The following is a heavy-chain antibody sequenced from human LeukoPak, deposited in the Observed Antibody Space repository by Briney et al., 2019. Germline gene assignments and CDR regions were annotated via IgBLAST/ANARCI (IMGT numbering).Heavy chain of an antibody. CDR3: AKGDYGDQNLADRFDY. D-gene: IGHD4-17*01. CDR2: ISWNSGSI. Sequence: QPGGSLRLSCAASGFTFSNYAMSWVRQAPGKGLEWVSGISWNSGSIGYADSVKGRFTISRDNAKNSLYLQMNSLRAEDTALYHCAKGDYGDQNLADRFDYWGQGTLVTVSS. J-gene: IGHJ4*02. V-gene: IGHV3-9*01. CDR1: GFTFSNYA.